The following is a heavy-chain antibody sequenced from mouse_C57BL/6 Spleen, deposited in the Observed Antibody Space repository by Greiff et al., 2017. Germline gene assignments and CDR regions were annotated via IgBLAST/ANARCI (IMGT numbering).Heavy chain of an antibody. J-gene: IGHJ2*01. CDR2: IDPETGGT. D-gene: IGHD2-2*01. Sequence: QQSGAELVRPGASVTLSCKASGYTFTDYEMHWVKQTPVHGLEWIGAIDPETGGTAYNQKFKGKAILTADKSSSTAYMELRSLTSEDSAVYYCTWAGVTTNYFDYWGQGTTLTVSS. V-gene: IGHV1-15*01. CDR3: TWAGVTTNYFDY. CDR1: GYTFTDYE.